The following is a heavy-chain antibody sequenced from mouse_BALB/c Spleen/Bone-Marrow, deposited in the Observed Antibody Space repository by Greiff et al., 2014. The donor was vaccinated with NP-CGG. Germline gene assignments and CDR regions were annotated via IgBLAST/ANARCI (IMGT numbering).Heavy chain of an antibody. Sequence: DVKLVESGGGLVQPGGSLKLSCATSGFTFSDYYMYWVRQTPEKRLEWVAYITRGGGSTYYPDIVKGRFTISRDNAKNTLYLQMSRLKSEDTAMYYCARQRAYAMDYWGQGTSVTVSS. CDR3: ARQRAYAMDY. V-gene: IGHV5-12*02. CDR1: GFTFSDYY. J-gene: IGHJ4*01. CDR2: ITRGGGST. D-gene: IGHD3-1*01.